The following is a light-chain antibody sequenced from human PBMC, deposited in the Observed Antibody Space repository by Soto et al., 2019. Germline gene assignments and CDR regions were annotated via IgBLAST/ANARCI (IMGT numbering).Light chain of an antibody. CDR1: QSVSGNY. J-gene: IGKJ2*01. CDR2: AVS. CDR3: QQYGSSPGT. Sequence: DIVLTQSPGTLSLSPGERATLSCRASQSVSGNYFAWYQQKPGQAPRLLIYAVSVRATGIPDRFSGSGSGTDFTLTISRLETEDFAVYYCQQYGSSPGTFGQGTKLEIK. V-gene: IGKV3-20*01.